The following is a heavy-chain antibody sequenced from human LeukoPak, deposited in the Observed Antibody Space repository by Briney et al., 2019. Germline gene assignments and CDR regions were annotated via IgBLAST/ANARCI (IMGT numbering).Heavy chain of an antibody. CDR1: GGSISSSSYF. CDR3: ARSLISRSDAFDV. CDR2: IYDSGST. D-gene: IGHD6-13*01. V-gene: IGHV4-39*01. J-gene: IGHJ3*01. Sequence: SETLSLTCTVSGGSISSSSYFWGWIRQPPGEGLEWIGTIYDSGSTYFNPSLKSRVTISVDSSKTQFSLRLSSVTAADTAVYYCARSLISRSDAFDVWGQGTLVTISS.